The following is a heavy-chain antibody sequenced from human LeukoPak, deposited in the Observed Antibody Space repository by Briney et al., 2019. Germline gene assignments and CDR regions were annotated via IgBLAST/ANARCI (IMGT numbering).Heavy chain of an antibody. CDR2: IYYSGST. CDR1: GGSISSYY. V-gene: IGHV4-59*01. CDR3: ARVNIDYFDGLVGFDY. D-gene: IGHD3-9*01. Sequence: PSETLSLTCTVSGGSISSYYWSWIRQPPGKGLEWIGYIYYSGSTNYNPSLKSRVTISVDTSKNQFSLKLSSVTAADTAVYYCARVNIDYFDGLVGFDYWGQGTRVTVSS. J-gene: IGHJ4*02.